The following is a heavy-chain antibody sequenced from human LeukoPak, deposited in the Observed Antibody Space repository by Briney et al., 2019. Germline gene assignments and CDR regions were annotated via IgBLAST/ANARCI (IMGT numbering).Heavy chain of an antibody. J-gene: IGHJ4*02. CDR1: GYTFTSYD. CDR2: MNPNSGNT. Sequence: ASVKVSCKASGYTFTSYDINWVRQATGQGLEWMGWMNPNSGNTGYAQKFQGRVTMTRNTSISTAYMELSSLRSEDTAVYYCARDKAMAGGFFDYWGQGTLVTVSS. CDR3: ARDKAMAGGFFDY. D-gene: IGHD5-18*01. V-gene: IGHV1-8*01.